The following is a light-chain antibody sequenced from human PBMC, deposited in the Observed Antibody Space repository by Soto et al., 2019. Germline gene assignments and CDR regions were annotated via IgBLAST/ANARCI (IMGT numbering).Light chain of an antibody. J-gene: IGKJ5*01. Sequence: VLTQSPGTLSLSRGERATLSCRASERIYSAYLGWYQQKPGQAPRLLIYGTSSRATGIPDRFSGSGSGTDFTLTISRLEPEDFAVYYCQQYGNSPITFGQGTRLE. CDR2: GTS. V-gene: IGKV3-20*01. CDR1: ERIYSAY. CDR3: QQYGNSPIT.